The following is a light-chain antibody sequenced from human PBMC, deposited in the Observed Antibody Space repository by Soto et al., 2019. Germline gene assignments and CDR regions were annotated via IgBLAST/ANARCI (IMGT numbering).Light chain of an antibody. CDR1: SSDVGGYNY. J-gene: IGLJ1*01. V-gene: IGLV2-14*01. Sequence: QSALTQPASVSGSPGQSIAISCTGTSSDVGGYNYVSWYQQHPGKAPKLMIFEVSNRPSGVSDRFSGSKSGSTASLTISGLQAEDEADYYCSAYTSSSTTVXXXGTKLXVL. CDR2: EVS. CDR3: SAYTSSSTTV.